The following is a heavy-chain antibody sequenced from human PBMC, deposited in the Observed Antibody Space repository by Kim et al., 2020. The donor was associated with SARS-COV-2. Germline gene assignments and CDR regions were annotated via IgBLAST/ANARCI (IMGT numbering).Heavy chain of an antibody. J-gene: IGHJ5*02. D-gene: IGHD3-10*01. V-gene: IGHV1-3*01. Sequence: KYSQKFQGRVSVTRDTSASTAYMELGSLRSEDTAVYYCAGGGFGEGWFDPWGQGTLVTVSS. CDR3: AGGGFGEGWFDP.